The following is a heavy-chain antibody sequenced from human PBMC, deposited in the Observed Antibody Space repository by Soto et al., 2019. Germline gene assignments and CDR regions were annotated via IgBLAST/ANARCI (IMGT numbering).Heavy chain of an antibody. D-gene: IGHD3-22*01. V-gene: IGHV3-7*01. J-gene: IGHJ3*02. CDR1: GFTFSSYW. Sequence: GGSLRLSCAASGFTFSSYWMSWVRQAPGKGLEWVANIKQDGSEKYYVDSVKGRFTISRDNAKNSLYLQMNSLRAEDTAVYYCAKEVGYDSSGSDDAFDIWGQGTMVTVSS. CDR3: AKEVGYDSSGSDDAFDI. CDR2: IKQDGSEK.